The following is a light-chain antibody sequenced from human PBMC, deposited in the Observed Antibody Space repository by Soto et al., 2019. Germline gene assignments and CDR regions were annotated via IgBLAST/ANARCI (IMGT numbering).Light chain of an antibody. CDR2: KNN. CDR1: SSNIGSHY. Sequence: QSVLTQPHSASGTPGQRVTISCSGSSSNIGSHYVYWYQQLPGTAPKLLIYKNNQRPSGVPDRLSGSKSGTSASLAISGLRSEDEADYYCAAWDDSLSGEVFGGGTKVTVL. CDR3: AAWDDSLSGEV. J-gene: IGLJ3*02. V-gene: IGLV1-47*01.